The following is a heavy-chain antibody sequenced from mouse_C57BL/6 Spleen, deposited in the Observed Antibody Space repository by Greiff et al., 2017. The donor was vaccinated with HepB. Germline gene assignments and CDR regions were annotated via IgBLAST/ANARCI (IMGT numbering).Heavy chain of an antibody. CDR1: GFSLTSYG. D-gene: IGHD2-2*01. V-gene: IGHV2-5*01. Sequence: VKLMESGPGLVQPSQSLSITCTVSGFSLTSYGVHWVRQSPGKGLEWLGVIWRGGSTDYNAAFMSRLSITKDNSKSQIFFRMNSLQADATAIYYCAKNGRYGYDGYYAMDYGGQGTSVTVSS. CDR3: AKNGRYGYDGYYAMDY. J-gene: IGHJ4*01. CDR2: IWRGGST.